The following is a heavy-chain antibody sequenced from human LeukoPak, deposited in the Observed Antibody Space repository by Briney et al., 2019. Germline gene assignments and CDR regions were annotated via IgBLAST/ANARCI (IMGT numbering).Heavy chain of an antibody. Sequence: ASVKVSCKVSGYTLTELSMHWVRQAPGKGLEWMGGFDPEDGETIYAQKFQGRVTMTEDTSTDTAYMELSSLRSEDTAVYYCAKDSGIVVVPAAIESYYFDYWGQGTLVTVSS. D-gene: IGHD2-2*02. J-gene: IGHJ4*02. CDR3: AKDSGIVVVPAAIESYYFDY. V-gene: IGHV1-24*01. CDR1: GYTLTELS. CDR2: FDPEDGET.